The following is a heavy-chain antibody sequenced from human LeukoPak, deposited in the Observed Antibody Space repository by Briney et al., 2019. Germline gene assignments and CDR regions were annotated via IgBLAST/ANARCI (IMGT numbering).Heavy chain of an antibody. V-gene: IGHV3-23*01. D-gene: IGHD3-22*01. CDR3: ANHPSSGYPSDY. J-gene: IGHJ4*02. Sequence: PGGSLRLSCAASGFTFSSYAMSWVRQAPGKGLEWVSAISGSGGGTYYADSVKGRFTISRDNSKSTLYLQMNILRAEDTAVYYCANHPSSGYPSDYWGQGTLVTVSS. CDR1: GFTFSSYA. CDR2: ISGSGGGT.